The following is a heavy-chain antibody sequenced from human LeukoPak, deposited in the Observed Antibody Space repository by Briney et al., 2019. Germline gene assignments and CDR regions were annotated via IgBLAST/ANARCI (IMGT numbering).Heavy chain of an antibody. CDR3: ARGQGITIFGADPTFDY. V-gene: IGHV4-34*01. Sequence: SETLSLTCAVYGGSFSGYYWSWIRQPPGKGLEWIGEINHSGSTNYNPSLKSRVTISVGTSKNQFSLKLSSVTAADTAVYYCARGQGITIFGADPTFDYWGQGTLVTVSS. J-gene: IGHJ4*02. D-gene: IGHD3-3*01. CDR2: INHSGST. CDR1: GGSFSGYY.